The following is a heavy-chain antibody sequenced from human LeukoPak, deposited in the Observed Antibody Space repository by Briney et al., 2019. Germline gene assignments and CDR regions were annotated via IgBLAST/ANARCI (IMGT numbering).Heavy chain of an antibody. V-gene: IGHV4-39*01. CDR3: ARLLVGATTGAFDI. Sequence: PSETLSLTCTVSGGSISSSSYYWGWIRQPPGKGLEWIGSIYYSGSTYYNPSLKSRVTISVDTSKNQFSLKLSSVTAADTAVYYCARLLVGATTGAFDIWGQGTMVTVSS. D-gene: IGHD1-26*01. CDR2: IYYSGST. CDR1: GGSISSSSYY. J-gene: IGHJ3*02.